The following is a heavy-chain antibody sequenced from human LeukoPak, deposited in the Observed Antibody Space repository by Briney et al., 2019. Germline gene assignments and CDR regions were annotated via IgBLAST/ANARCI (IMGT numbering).Heavy chain of an antibody. CDR3: ARYVDTPLDY. D-gene: IGHD5-18*01. CDR2: IRSKANSYAT. Sequence: GGSLRLSCAAAGFTFSGSSIHWVRQASGKGLEWVGRIRSKANSYATAYAASVAGRFTVSRDDSQNTAYLQMNSLKTEDAAVYYCARYVDTPLDYWGQGALVTVSS. V-gene: IGHV3-73*01. CDR1: GFTFSGSS. J-gene: IGHJ4*02.